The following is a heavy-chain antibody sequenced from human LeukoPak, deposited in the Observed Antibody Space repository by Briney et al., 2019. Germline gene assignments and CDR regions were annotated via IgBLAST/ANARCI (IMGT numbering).Heavy chain of an antibody. J-gene: IGHJ4*02. CDR1: GYTFTSYD. D-gene: IGHD4-23*01. V-gene: IGHV1-8*03. CDR3: ARGRAYGGKEDY. CDR2: MNPNSGNT. Sequence: ASVTVSCKASGYTFTSYDINWVRQATGQGLEWMGWMNPNSGNTGYAQKFQDRVTITRNTSISTAYMELSSLRSEDTAVYYCARGRAYGGKEDYWGQGTLVTVSS.